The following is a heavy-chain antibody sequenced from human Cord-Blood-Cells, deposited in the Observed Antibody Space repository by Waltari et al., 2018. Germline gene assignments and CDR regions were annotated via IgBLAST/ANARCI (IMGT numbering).Heavy chain of an antibody. CDR2: IYPGDSDT. Sequence: EVQLVQSGAEGKKPGEPLKISCKGSGYSYTSYRIGWVRPLPGKGLEWMGIIYPGDSDTRYSPSFQGQVTISADKSISTAYLQWSSLKASDTAMYYCARHFHGSGSYYAFDIWGQGTMVNVSS. CDR1: GYSYTSYR. V-gene: IGHV5-51*01. J-gene: IGHJ3*02. D-gene: IGHD3-10*01. CDR3: ARHFHGSGSYYAFDI.